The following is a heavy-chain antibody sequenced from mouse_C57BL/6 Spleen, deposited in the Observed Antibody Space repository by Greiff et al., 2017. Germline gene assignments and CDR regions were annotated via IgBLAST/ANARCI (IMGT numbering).Heavy chain of an antibody. V-gene: IGHV6-6*01. CDR1: GFTFSDAW. CDR3: TRPGFTTAWDYFDY. D-gene: IGHD1-2*01. J-gene: IGHJ2*01. Sequence: EVKVVESGGGLVQPGGSMKLSCAASGFTFSDAWMDWVRQSPEKGLEWVAEIRNKANNHATYYAESVKGRFTISRDDSKSSVYLQMNSLRAEDTGIYYCTRPGFTTAWDYFDYWGQGTTLTVSS. CDR2: IRNKANNHAT.